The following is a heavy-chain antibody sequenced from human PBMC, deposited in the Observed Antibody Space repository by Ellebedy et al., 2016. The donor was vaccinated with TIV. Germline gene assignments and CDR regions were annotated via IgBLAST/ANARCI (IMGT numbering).Heavy chain of an antibody. D-gene: IGHD6-19*01. Sequence: GGSLRLSCAASGFTFRDYWMSWVRQAPGKGLEWVANIKQDGSEKYYVDSVKGRFSISRDNTKNSLYLQMNSLTDEDTAVYYCARDQWLGRAYYFDYWGQGTLVTVSS. CDR1: GFTFRDYW. V-gene: IGHV3-7*01. CDR3: ARDQWLGRAYYFDY. J-gene: IGHJ4*02. CDR2: IKQDGSEK.